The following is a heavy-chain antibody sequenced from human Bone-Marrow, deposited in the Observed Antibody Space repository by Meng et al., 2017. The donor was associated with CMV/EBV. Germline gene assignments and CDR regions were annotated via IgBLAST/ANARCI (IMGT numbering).Heavy chain of an antibody. Sequence: ASVKVSCKASGYTFTGYYMHWVRQAPGQGLEWMGWINPNSGGTNYAQKFQGRVTMTRDTSISTAYMELSRLRSADTAIYYCARGWGKLPQYVDWGQGTLVTVSS. CDR2: INPNSGGT. CDR1: GYTFTGYY. V-gene: IGHV1-2*02. CDR3: ARGWGKLPQYVD. D-gene: IGHD3-16*01. J-gene: IGHJ4*02.